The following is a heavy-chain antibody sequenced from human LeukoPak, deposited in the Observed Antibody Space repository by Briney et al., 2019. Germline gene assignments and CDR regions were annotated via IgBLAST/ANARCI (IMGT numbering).Heavy chain of an antibody. V-gene: IGHV1-46*01. Sequence: ASVKVSCKASGYTFTSYYMHWVRQAPGQGLEWMGIINPSGGSTSYAQKFQGGVTMTRDTSTSTVYMELSSLRSEDTAVYYCAREFGYCSGGSCYSDYYYYYGMDVWAKGPRSPSP. CDR3: AREFGYCSGGSCYSDYYYYYGMDV. CDR2: INPSGGST. D-gene: IGHD2-15*01. J-gene: IGHJ6*02. CDR1: GYTFTSYY.